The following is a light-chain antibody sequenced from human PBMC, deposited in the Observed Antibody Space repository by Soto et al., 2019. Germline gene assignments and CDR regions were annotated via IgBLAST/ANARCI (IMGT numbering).Light chain of an antibody. CDR3: QQSNSITWT. Sequence: PSSLSASVGDRVTITCRASQGISTYLNWYQQKPGKAPKVLIYAASSLQSGVPSRFSGSGSETDFTLTISSLQPEDFATYSCQQSNSITWTFGQGTRLEIK. CDR2: AAS. V-gene: IGKV1-39*01. J-gene: IGKJ5*01. CDR1: QGISTY.